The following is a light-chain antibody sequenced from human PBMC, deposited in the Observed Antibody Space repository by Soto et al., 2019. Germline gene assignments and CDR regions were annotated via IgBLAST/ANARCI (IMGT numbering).Light chain of an antibody. J-gene: IGKJ5*01. V-gene: IGKV2-24*01. CDR3: MEAVAFPVT. CDR2: RIS. Sequence: DIVMTQTPLSSSVTLGQPASISCRSSQSLVHSNGNTYLSWLQQRPGQPPRLLIHRISNRFSGVXDXXRSKGAGRECRLKISRVEAEAVGVYYCMEAVAFPVTFGQGTRLQIK. CDR1: QSLVHSNGNTY.